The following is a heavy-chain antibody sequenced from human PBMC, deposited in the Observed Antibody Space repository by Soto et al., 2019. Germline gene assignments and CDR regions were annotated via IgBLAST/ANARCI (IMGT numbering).Heavy chain of an antibody. D-gene: IGHD2-15*01. V-gene: IGHV4-39*01. J-gene: IGHJ4*02. CDR3: ARQRVAGTFDY. Sequence: SETLSLTCTVSGGSISSSSYYWGWIRQPPGKGLEWIGSIYYSGSTYYNPSLKSRVTISVDTSKNQFSLKLSSVTAADTAVYYCARQRVAGTFDYWGQGTLVTVSS. CDR1: GGSISSSSYY. CDR2: IYYSGST.